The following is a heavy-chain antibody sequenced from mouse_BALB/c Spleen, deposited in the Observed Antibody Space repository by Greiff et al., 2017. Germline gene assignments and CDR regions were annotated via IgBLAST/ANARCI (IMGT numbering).Heavy chain of an antibody. CDR1: GFTFSDYY. Sequence: EVQLVESGGGLVKPGGSLKLSCAASGFTFSDYYMYWVRQTPEKRLEWVATISDGGSYTYYPDSVKGRFTISRDNAKNNLYLQMSSLKSEDTAMYYCAREGGNYVAYWGQGTLVTVSA. CDR3: AREGGNYVAY. CDR2: ISDGGSYT. D-gene: IGHD2-1*01. V-gene: IGHV5-4*02. J-gene: IGHJ3*01.